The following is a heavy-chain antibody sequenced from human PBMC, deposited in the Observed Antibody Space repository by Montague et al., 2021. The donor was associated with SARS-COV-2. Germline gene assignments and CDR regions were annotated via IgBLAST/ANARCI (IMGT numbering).Heavy chain of an antibody. J-gene: IGHJ4*02. D-gene: IGHD3-22*01. CDR3: ARGHLSVSMIVVVFTSASYYFVY. CDR1: GGSFGDDH. Sequence: SETLSLTCAVYGGSFGDDHWSWIRQPPGKGLEWIGNISQSGRTDYNPSLKSRVTISVDTSKNQFSLKLTSVTAADTGLYFCARGHLSVSMIVVVFTSASYYFVYWGQGAQATASS. V-gene: IGHV4-34*01. CDR2: ISQSGRT.